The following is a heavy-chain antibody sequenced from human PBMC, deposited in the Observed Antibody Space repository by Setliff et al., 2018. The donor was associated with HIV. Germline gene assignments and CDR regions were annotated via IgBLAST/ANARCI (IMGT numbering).Heavy chain of an antibody. CDR3: ARYSTLTTNFDY. V-gene: IGHV4-59*12. CDR2: VHHSGST. J-gene: IGHJ4*02. Sequence: SETLSLTCTVSSDSISSSYWTWIRQPPGQGLEWIGYVHHSGSTKYNASLRSRVTMSVDTSKNQFSLKLTSVTAADTALYYCARYSTLTTNFDYWGQGTLVTVSS. D-gene: IGHD4-17*01. CDR1: SDSISSSY.